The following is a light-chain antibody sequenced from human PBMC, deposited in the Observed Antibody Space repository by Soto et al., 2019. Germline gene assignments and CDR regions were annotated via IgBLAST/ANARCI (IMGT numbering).Light chain of an antibody. V-gene: IGKV1-5*01. Sequence: DIQRTQSPSTLSASVGDRVTITCRASQSISSWLAWYQQKPGKAPKLLIYDASSLESGVPSRFSGSGSGTEFTLTISRLEPEDFAVYYCQQYGSSGTFGQGTKVDIK. CDR3: QQYGSSGT. J-gene: IGKJ1*01. CDR2: DAS. CDR1: QSISSW.